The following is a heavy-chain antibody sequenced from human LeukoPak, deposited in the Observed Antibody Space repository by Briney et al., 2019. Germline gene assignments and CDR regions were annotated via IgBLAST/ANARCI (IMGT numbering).Heavy chain of an antibody. Sequence: GGSLRLSCAASGFTFSSYAMSWVRQAPGKGLEWVSAISGSGGSTYYADSVKGRLTISRDNSKNTLYLQMNSLRAEDTAVYYCAKSGLRFGEVWFDPWGQGTLVTVSS. CDR1: GFTFSSYA. CDR2: ISGSGGST. V-gene: IGHV3-23*01. J-gene: IGHJ5*02. CDR3: AKSGLRFGEVWFDP. D-gene: IGHD3-10*01.